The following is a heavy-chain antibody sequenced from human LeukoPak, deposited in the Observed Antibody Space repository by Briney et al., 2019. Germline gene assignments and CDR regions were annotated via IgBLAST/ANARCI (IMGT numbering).Heavy chain of an antibody. V-gene: IGHV3-33*01. Sequence: PGRSLRLSCAASGFTSSSYGMHWVRQAPGKGLEWVAVIWYDGSNKYYADSVKGRFTISRDNSKNTLYLQMNSLRAEDTAVYYCARGNKWLRQNFDYWGQGTLVTVSP. J-gene: IGHJ4*02. D-gene: IGHD5-12*01. CDR3: ARGNKWLRQNFDY. CDR2: IWYDGSNK. CDR1: GFTSSSYG.